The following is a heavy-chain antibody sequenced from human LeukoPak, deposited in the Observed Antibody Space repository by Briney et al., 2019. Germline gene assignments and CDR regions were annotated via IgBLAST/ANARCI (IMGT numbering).Heavy chain of an antibody. CDR2: IYYSGST. D-gene: IGHD2-2*01. J-gene: IGHJ5*02. CDR3: ERAIVVPPGWFDP. Sequence: SETLSLTCTVSGGSISSYYWSWIRQPPGKGLEWIGYIYYSGSTNYNPSLKSRVTISVDTSKNQLSLKLSSVTAADTAVYYCERAIVVPPGWFDPWGQGTLVTVSS. V-gene: IGHV4-59*01. CDR1: GGSISSYY.